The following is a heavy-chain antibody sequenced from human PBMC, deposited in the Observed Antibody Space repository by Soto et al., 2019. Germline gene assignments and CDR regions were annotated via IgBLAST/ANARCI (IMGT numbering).Heavy chain of an antibody. V-gene: IGHV3-11*01. Sequence: PRGSLRLSCEASGFTFSDYYMSWIRQAPGKGLEWVSYISSSGSTIYYADSVKGRFTISRDNAKDSLYLQMNSLRAEDTAVYYCARDYSSSRYYGMDVWGQGTTVTVSS. CDR3: ARDYSSSRYYGMDV. CDR1: GFTFSDYY. CDR2: ISSSGSTI. J-gene: IGHJ6*02. D-gene: IGHD6-6*01.